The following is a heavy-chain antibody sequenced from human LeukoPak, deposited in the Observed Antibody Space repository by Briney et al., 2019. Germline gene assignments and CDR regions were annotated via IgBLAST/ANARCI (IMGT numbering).Heavy chain of an antibody. J-gene: IGHJ4*02. CDR3: ASKRDYGDHFDY. CDR2: IKQDGSEK. Sequence: GGSLRLACAASGFTFSSYWMSWVRQAPGKGLEWVANIKQDGSEKYYVDSVKGRFTISRDNAKNSLYLQMNSLRAEDTAVYYCASKRDYGDHFDYWGQGTLVTVSS. D-gene: IGHD4-17*01. CDR1: GFTFSSYW. V-gene: IGHV3-7*01.